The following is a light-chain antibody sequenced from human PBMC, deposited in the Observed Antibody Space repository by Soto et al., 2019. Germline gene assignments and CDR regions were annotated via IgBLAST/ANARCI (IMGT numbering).Light chain of an antibody. CDR3: QQSYSTPLT. J-gene: IGKJ4*01. CDR2: AAS. Sequence: DIQMTQSPSSLSASVGDRVTITCRASQSISSYLNWYQQKPGKAPKLLIYAASSLQSGVPSRFSGSGSGTDFTLTISSLQPEDFATDDCQQSYSTPLTFGGGTKVEI. CDR1: QSISSY. V-gene: IGKV1-39*01.